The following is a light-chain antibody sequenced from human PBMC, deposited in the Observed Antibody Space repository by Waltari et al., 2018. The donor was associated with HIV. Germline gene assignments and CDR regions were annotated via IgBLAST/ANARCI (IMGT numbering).Light chain of an antibody. V-gene: IGLV1-44*01. Sequence: QSVLTQPPSASGTPGQRVTVSCSGSSSNIGSNTVTWFQQLPGTAPKLLIYSNIQRPSGVPDRFSGSKSGTSASLAITGLQSEDEAHYYCAAWDDSLNGWVFGGGTKLTVL. CDR3: AAWDDSLNGWV. J-gene: IGLJ3*02. CDR2: SNI. CDR1: SSNIGSNT.